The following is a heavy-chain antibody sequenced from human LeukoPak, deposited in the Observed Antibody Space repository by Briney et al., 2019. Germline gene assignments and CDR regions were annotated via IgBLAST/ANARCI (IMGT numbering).Heavy chain of an antibody. Sequence: PGGSLRLSCAASGFTFSSYGMHWVRQAPGKGLEWVAVIWYDGSNKYYADSVKGRFTISRDNSKNTLYLQMNSLRAEDTAVYYCARDQTTVSTDIDYWGQGTLVTVSS. CDR3: ARDQTTVSTDIDY. CDR1: GFTFSSYG. CDR2: IWYDGSNK. J-gene: IGHJ4*02. V-gene: IGHV3-33*01. D-gene: IGHD4-17*01.